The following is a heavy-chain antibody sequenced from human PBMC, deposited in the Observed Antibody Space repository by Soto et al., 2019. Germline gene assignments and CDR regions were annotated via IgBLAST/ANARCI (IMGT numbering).Heavy chain of an antibody. CDR3: ARSGGPGYDILTGYYYYMDV. Sequence: GGSLRLSCAASGFTFSSYGMHWVRQAPGKGLEWVAVIWYDGSNKYYADSVKGRLTISRDNSKKTLYLQMNSLRAEETAVYYCARSGGPGYDILTGYYYYMDVWGKGTTVTVSS. D-gene: IGHD3-9*01. J-gene: IGHJ6*03. CDR2: IWYDGSNK. CDR1: GFTFSSYG. V-gene: IGHV3-33*01.